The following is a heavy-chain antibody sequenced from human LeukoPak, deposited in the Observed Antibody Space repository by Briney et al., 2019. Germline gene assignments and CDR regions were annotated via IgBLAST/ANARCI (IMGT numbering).Heavy chain of an antibody. CDR3: ARESYARGYSYGFDY. J-gene: IGHJ4*02. Sequence: GESLRLPCAASGFTVSSNYMSWVRQAPGKGLEWVSVIYSGGNTYYADSVKGRFTISRDNSKNTLYLQMNSLRAEDTAVYYCARESYARGYSYGFDYWGQGTLVTVSS. V-gene: IGHV3-53*01. CDR1: GFTVSSNY. CDR2: IYSGGNT. D-gene: IGHD5-18*01.